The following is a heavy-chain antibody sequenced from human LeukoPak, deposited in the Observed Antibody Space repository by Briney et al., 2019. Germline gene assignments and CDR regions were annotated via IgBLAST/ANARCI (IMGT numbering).Heavy chain of an antibody. CDR1: GGAISSGDYY. CDR2: IYYSGST. V-gene: IGHV4-30-4*08. Sequence: SETLSLTCTVSGGAISSGDYYWSWIRQPPGKGPEWIGYIYYSGSTSYKPSLKSRVTISVDTSKNQFSLKLSSVTAADTAVYYCARGPARDDIVVVPAATRRFDYWGQGTLVTVSS. D-gene: IGHD2-2*01. CDR3: ARGPARDDIVVVPAATRRFDY. J-gene: IGHJ4*02.